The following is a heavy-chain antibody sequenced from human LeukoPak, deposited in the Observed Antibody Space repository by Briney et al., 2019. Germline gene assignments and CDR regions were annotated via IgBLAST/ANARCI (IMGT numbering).Heavy chain of an antibody. CDR1: GGSLGTYY. CDR3: ARNLYDSSGSMGIYTFDY. CDR2: IYYTGSP. V-gene: IGHV4-59*01. Sequence: SETLSLTCTVSGGSLGTYYWSWIRQPPGKGLEWIGYIYYTGSPGCNPSLKSRVTISVDTSKNQFSLKLSSVTAADTAVYYCARNLYDSSGSMGIYTFDYWGQGTLVTVSS. J-gene: IGHJ4*02. D-gene: IGHD3-22*01.